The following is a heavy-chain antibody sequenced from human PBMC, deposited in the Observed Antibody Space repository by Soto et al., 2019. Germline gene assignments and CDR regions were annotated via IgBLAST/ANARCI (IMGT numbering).Heavy chain of an antibody. V-gene: IGHV4-59*08. CDR1: GGSISSYY. D-gene: IGHD3-10*01. J-gene: IGHJ5*02. Sequence: SETLSLTCTVSGGSISSYYWSWIRQPPGKGLEWIGYIYYSGSTNYNPSLKSRVTISVDTSKNQFSLKLSSVTAADTAVYYCAVRGLGKWFDPWGQGTLVTVSS. CDR3: AVRGLGKWFDP. CDR2: IYYSGST.